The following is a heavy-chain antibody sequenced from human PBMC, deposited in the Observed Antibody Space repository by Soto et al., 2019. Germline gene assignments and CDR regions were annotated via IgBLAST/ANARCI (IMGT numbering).Heavy chain of an antibody. CDR2: IIPIFGTA. CDR3: ASRIYSSSPDRYYHYEMDV. Sequence: QVQLVQSGAEVKKPGSSVKVSCKASGGTFSSYAISWVRQAPGQGLEWMGGIIPIFGTANYAQKFQGRVTINADESTRTAYMELSSLRSEDTAVYYCASRIYSSSPDRYYHYEMDVWGQGTTVTVSS. J-gene: IGHJ6*02. CDR1: GGTFSSYA. D-gene: IGHD6-6*01. V-gene: IGHV1-69*12.